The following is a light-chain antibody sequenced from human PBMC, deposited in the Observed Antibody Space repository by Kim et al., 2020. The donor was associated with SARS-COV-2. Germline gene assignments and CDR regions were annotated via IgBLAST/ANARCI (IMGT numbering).Light chain of an antibody. V-gene: IGLV3-21*04. J-gene: IGLJ2*01. CDR3: QVWDSSSDHPRV. CDR2: YDS. CDR1: NIGGKS. Sequence: PGKTARITCGGNNIGGKSVHWYQQKPGQAPVLVIYYDSDRPSGILERFSGSNSGNTATLTISRVEAGDEADYYCQVWDSSSDHPRVFGGGTQLTVL.